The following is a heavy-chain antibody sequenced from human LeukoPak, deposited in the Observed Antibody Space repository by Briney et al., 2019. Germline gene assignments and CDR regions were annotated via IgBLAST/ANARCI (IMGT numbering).Heavy chain of an antibody. Sequence: PSETLSLTCTVSGGSIRSSSHYWGWIRQPPGKGLEWIGTIFYSGSTYYNPSLKSRVSISLDTSKNQLSLRLTSVTAADTAVYYCARGDSSSWYYDEPNFDYWGQGTLVTVSS. V-gene: IGHV4-39*07. J-gene: IGHJ4*02. CDR3: ARGDSSSWYYDEPNFDY. CDR2: IFYSGST. CDR1: GGSIRSSSHY. D-gene: IGHD6-13*01.